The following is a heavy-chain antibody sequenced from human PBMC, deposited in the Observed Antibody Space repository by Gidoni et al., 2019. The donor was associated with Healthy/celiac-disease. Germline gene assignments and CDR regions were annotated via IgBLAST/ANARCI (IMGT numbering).Heavy chain of an antibody. CDR1: GFTFSSYG. J-gene: IGHJ4*02. V-gene: IGHV3-33*01. Sequence: QVQLVESGGGVVQPGRSLRLSCAAPGFTFSSYGMHWVRQAPGKGMGWGAVIWYDGSNKYYADSVKGRFTISRDNSKNTLYLQMNSLRAEDTAVYYCARESLGMSLYGSLDYWGQGTLVTVSS. CDR3: ARESLGMSLYGSLDY. D-gene: IGHD3-16*01. CDR2: IWYDGSNK.